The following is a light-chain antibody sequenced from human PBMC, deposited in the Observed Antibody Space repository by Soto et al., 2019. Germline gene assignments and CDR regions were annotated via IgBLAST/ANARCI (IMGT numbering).Light chain of an antibody. CDR3: QQYYSTPRT. Sequence: DIVMTQSPDSLAVSLGERATINCKSSQSVLYSSNNKNYLAWYQQKTGQPPKLLIYWASTRESGVPDRFSGSGSGTDFTLTISSLQDEDVAVYYCQQYYSTPRTFGQGTKVEIK. CDR1: QSVLYSSNNKNY. V-gene: IGKV4-1*01. J-gene: IGKJ1*01. CDR2: WAS.